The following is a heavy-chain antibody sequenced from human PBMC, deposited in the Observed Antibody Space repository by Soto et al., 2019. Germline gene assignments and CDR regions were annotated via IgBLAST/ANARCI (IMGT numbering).Heavy chain of an antibody. CDR2: ISESGDST. J-gene: IGHJ3*02. D-gene: IGHD6-6*01. Sequence: EVQLLDSGGRLVQPGASLRLSCAASGFTFSSYAMSWVRQAPGKGLEWVSSISESGDSTSYAESVKGRFTISRDNSKNTLYLQMNSLRAEDTAVYYCAKDLFSSSSSIAFDIWGQGTMVTVSS. CDR3: AKDLFSSSSSIAFDI. V-gene: IGHV3-23*01. CDR1: GFTFSSYA.